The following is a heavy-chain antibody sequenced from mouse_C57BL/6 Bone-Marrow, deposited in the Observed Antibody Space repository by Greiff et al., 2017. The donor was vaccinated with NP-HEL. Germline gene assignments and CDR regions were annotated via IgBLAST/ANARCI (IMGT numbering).Heavy chain of an antibody. Sequence: EVQLQESGPVLVKPGASVKMSCKASGYTFTDYYMNWVKQSHGKSLEWIGVINPYNGGTSYNQKFKGKATLTVDKSSSTAYMELNSLTSEDSAVYYCARPPGSSYGYWYFDVWGTGTTVTVSS. J-gene: IGHJ1*03. CDR2: INPYNGGT. CDR1: GYTFTDYY. D-gene: IGHD1-1*01. CDR3: ARPPGSSYGYWYFDV. V-gene: IGHV1-19*01.